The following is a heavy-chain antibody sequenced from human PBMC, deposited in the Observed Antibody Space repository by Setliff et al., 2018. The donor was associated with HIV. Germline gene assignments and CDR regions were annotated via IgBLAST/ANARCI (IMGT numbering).Heavy chain of an antibody. CDR3: AREVDYYDSSRYLLLYYFDS. CDR1: GGSISSSSYY. Sequence: NPSETLSLTCTVSGGSISSSSYYWGWIRQPPGKGLEWIGNMYYSGSTNYNPSLKSRVTISVDRSQNHFSLKLSSVTAADTAVYYCAREVDYYDSSRYLLLYYFDSWGQGTLVTVSS. D-gene: IGHD3-22*01. V-gene: IGHV4-39*07. CDR2: MYYSGST. J-gene: IGHJ4*02.